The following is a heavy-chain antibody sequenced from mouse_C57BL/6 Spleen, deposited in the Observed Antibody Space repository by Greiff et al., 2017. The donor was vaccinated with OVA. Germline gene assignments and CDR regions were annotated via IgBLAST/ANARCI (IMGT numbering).Heavy chain of an antibody. V-gene: IGHV14-1*01. Sequence: VQLQQSGAELVRPGASVKLSCTASGFNIKDYYMHWVKQRPEQGLEWIGRFEPEDGDTEYAPKFLGRATMTANTSSNTAYLQISGMTSKDTAVNCCTGSSYYFDYWGQGTTLTVSS. CDR1: GFNIKDYY. CDR3: TGSSYYFDY. J-gene: IGHJ2*01. D-gene: IGHD1-1*01. CDR2: FEPEDGDT.